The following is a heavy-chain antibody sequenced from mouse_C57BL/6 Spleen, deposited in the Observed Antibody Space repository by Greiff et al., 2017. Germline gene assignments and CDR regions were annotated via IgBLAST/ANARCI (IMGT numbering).Heavy chain of an antibody. J-gene: IGHJ3*01. CDR1: GFTFSDAW. D-gene: IGHD2-4*01. CDR3: TVGLPPY. V-gene: IGHV6-6*01. Sequence: EVKVVESGGGLVQPGGSMKLSCAASGFTFSDAWMDWVRQSPEKGLEWVAEIRNKANTHATYYAESVKGRFTISRDDSKSSVYLQMNSLRAEDTGIYYCTVGLPPYWGQGTLVTVSA. CDR2: IRNKANTHAT.